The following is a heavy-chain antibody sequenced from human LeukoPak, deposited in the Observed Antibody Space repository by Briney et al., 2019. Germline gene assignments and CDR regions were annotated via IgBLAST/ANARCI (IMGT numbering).Heavy chain of an antibody. V-gene: IGHV3-7*01. CDR2: IKQDGSEK. J-gene: IGHJ6*02. CDR3: ARDFREIDYYYYGMDV. D-gene: IGHD5-24*01. Sequence: GGSLRLSCAASGFTFSGYWMSWVRQAPGKGLEWVANIKQDGSEKYYVDSVKGRFTISRDNAKNSLYLQMNSLRAEDTAVYYCARDFREIDYYYYGMDVWGQGTTVTVSS. CDR1: GFTFSGYW.